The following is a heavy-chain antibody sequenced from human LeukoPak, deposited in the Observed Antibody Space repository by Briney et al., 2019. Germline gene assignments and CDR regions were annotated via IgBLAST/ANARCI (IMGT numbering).Heavy chain of an antibody. V-gene: IGHV4-34*01. CDR1: GESFSGYY. CDR3: ATARDGDYWYFDL. J-gene: IGHJ2*01. Sequence: SETLSLTCAVYGESFSGYYWSWIRQPPGKGLEWIGEINHSGATNYNPSLKSRVTISVDTSKNRFSLKLSSVTAADTGVYYCATARDGDYWYFDLWGRGTLVTVSS. CDR2: INHSGAT. D-gene: IGHD2-21*01.